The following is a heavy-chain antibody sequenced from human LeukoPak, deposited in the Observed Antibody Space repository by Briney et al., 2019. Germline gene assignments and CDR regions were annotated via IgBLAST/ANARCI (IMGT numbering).Heavy chain of an antibody. CDR2: INSDGSST. CDR1: GFTFSSYW. Sequence: GGSLRLSCAASGFTFSSYWMHWVRQAPGKGLVWVSRINSDGSSTSYADSVKGRFTISRDNAKNSLYLQMNSLRAEDTAVYYCARDRYCSGGSCYSSHDAFDIWGQGTMVTVSS. D-gene: IGHD2-15*01. CDR3: ARDRYCSGGSCYSSHDAFDI. J-gene: IGHJ3*02. V-gene: IGHV3-74*01.